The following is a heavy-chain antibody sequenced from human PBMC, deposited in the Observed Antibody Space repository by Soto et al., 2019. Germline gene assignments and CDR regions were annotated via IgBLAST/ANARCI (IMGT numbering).Heavy chain of an antibody. CDR1: GFTFSSYS. D-gene: IGHD3-16*01. Sequence: EVQLVESGGGLVKPGGSLRLSCAASGFTFSSYSMNWVRQAPGKGLEWVSSISSSSSYIYYADSVKGRFTISRDNAKNSLYLQMNSLRAEDTAVYYCARDVLNYDYHWGSPDKWFDSWGQGNLGTGSS. CDR2: ISSSSSYI. CDR3: ARDVLNYDYHWGSPDKWFDS. V-gene: IGHV3-21*01. J-gene: IGHJ5*01.